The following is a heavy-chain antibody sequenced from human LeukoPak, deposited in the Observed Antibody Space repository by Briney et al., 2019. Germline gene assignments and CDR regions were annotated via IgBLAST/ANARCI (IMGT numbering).Heavy chain of an antibody. D-gene: IGHD3/OR15-3a*01. Sequence: PGGSLRLSCAASGFXFDDYGISWVRQAPGKGREWVSGINWNGGSIGYADSVKGRFTISRDNAKNSLYLQMNSLRAEDTALYYCARGWTSLDAFDIWGQGTMVTVSS. CDR3: ARGWTSLDAFDI. V-gene: IGHV3-20*04. CDR2: INWNGGSI. J-gene: IGHJ3*02. CDR1: GFXFDDYG.